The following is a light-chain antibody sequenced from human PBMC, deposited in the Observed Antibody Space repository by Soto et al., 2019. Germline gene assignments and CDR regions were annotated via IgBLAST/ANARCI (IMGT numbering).Light chain of an antibody. Sequence: TLSLSPGERATLSCRASQSVSSSYLAWYKQKPGQAPRLLIYGASSRATGIPDRFSGSGSGTDFTLTIIRLEPEAFAVYFCQQYGSSSWTFGQGTKVDIK. CDR1: QSVSSSY. CDR2: GAS. J-gene: IGKJ1*01. V-gene: IGKV3-20*01. CDR3: QQYGSSSWT.